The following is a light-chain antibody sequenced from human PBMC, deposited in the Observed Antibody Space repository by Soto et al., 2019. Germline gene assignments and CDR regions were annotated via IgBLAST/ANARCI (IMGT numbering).Light chain of an antibody. CDR2: GET. CDR1: QTGSTS. Sequence: PGDTATFSCKASQTGSTSLSWYQQKPGQPPRILIYGETFRATGIPDRISGSGSGTDFTLPIKRLEPEDFAVDDCQCSGGSVSLGGGTKVDIK. V-gene: IGKV3-20*01. J-gene: IGKJ4*01. CDR3: QCSGGSVS.